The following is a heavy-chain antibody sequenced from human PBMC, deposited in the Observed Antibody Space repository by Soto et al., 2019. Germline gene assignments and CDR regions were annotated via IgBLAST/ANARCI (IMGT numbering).Heavy chain of an antibody. CDR3: ARGDYGDYMRESFDY. V-gene: IGHV3-30-3*01. CDR1: GFTFSSYA. D-gene: IGHD4-17*01. J-gene: IGHJ4*02. CDR2: ISYDGSNK. Sequence: QVQLVESGGGVVQPGRSLRLSCAASGFTFSSYAMHWVRQAPGKGLEWVSVISYDGSNKYYADSVKGRFTISRDNSKNTLYLQMNSLIAEDTAVYYCARGDYGDYMRESFDYWGQGTLVTVSS.